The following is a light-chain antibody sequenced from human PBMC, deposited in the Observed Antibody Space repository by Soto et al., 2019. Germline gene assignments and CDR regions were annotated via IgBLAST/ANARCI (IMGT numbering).Light chain of an antibody. CDR1: GSDVGAYDY. Sequence: QSALTQPASVSGSPGQSIPISCTGTGSDVGAYDYVCWHQQPPGEAPQLMIYDVSHRPSGVSSRFSGSKSGNTSSLTISGLQAEDGADYYCSSYTTSSTLVFGTGTKLTVL. V-gene: IGLV2-14*01. CDR3: SSYTTSSTLV. CDR2: DVS. J-gene: IGLJ1*01.